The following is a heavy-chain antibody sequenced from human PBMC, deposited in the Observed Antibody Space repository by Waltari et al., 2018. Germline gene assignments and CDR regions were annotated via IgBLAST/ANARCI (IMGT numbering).Heavy chain of an antibody. CDR2: IYYSGIT. CDR3: AKYSSSPYYYGMDV. CDR1: GDSFSKSNSY. J-gene: IGHJ6*02. Sequence: QLQLQESGPGLVKPSETLSLTCAVSGDSFSKSNSYGAWIRQTPGKGLEWIGSIYYSGITYYNPSLKSRATISIDTSKNQFSLKLSSVTAADTAVYYCAKYSSSPYYYGMDVWGQGTTVTVSS. D-gene: IGHD6-13*01. V-gene: IGHV4-39*07.